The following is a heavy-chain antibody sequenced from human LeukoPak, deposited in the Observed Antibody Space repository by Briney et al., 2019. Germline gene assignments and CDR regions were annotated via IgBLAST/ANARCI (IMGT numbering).Heavy chain of an antibody. V-gene: IGHV1-69*13. D-gene: IGHD1-26*01. CDR1: GGTFSSYA. J-gene: IGHJ4*02. CDR2: IIPIFGTA. CDR3: GRDSGSYFPDY. Sequence: EASVTVSCKASGGTFSSYAISWVRQAPGQGLEWMGGIIPIFGTANYAQKFQGRVTITADESTSTAYMELSSLRSEDTAVYYCGRDSGSYFPDYWGQGTLVTVSS.